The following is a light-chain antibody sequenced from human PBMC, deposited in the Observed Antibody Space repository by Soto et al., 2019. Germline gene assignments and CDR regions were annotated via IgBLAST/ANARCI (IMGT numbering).Light chain of an antibody. J-gene: IGKJ2*02. CDR3: QQYNKWPPGT. Sequence: EIVMTQSPATLSVSPGERATLSCRASQSVSSNLAWYQQKPGQAPRLLIYGASTRATGIPARFSGSRSGTEFTLPISSLQSEDFVVFYCQQYNKWPPGTFGQGTKLEIK. V-gene: IGKV3-15*01. CDR2: GAS. CDR1: QSVSSN.